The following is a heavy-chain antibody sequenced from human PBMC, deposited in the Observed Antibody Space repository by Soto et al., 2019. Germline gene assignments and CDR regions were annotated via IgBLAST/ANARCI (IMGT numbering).Heavy chain of an antibody. V-gene: IGHV1-69*13. CDR2: IIPIFGTA. J-gene: IGHJ4*02. D-gene: IGHD6-19*01. Sequence: SVKVSCKASGGTFSSYAISWVRQAPGQGLEWMGGIIPIFGTANYAQKFQGRVTITADESTSTAYMELSSLRSEDTAVYYCARTRLQTGYSSGWYEAPFDYWGQGTLVTVSS. CDR3: ARTRLQTGYSSGWYEAPFDY. CDR1: GGTFSSYA.